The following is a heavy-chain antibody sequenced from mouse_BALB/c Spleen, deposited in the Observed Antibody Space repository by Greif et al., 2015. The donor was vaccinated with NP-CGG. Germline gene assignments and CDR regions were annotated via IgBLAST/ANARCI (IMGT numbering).Heavy chain of an antibody. CDR3: ARGRTTATRDLAY. CDR1: GFTFSSYA. V-gene: IGHV5-6-5*01. J-gene: IGHJ3*01. CDR2: ISSGGST. Sequence: EVKLVESGGGLVKPGGSLKLSCAASGFTFSSYAMSWVRQTPEKRLEWVASISSGGSTYYPDSVKGRFTISRDNARNILYLQMSSLRSEDTAMYYCARGRTTATRDLAYWGQGTLVTVSA. D-gene: IGHD1-2*01.